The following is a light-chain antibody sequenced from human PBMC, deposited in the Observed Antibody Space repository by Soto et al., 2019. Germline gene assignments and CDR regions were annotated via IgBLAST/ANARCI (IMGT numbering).Light chain of an antibody. Sequence: VLTQPPSVSGAPGQRVTISCTGSSSNIGAGFDVHWYQQLPGTAPKLLIYGNTNRPSGVPDRFSGSKSGTSASLAITGLQAEDEADFYCQSYDSSLSTYVFGTGTKLTV. CDR1: SSNIGAGFD. J-gene: IGLJ1*01. CDR3: QSYDSSLSTYV. CDR2: GNT. V-gene: IGLV1-40*01.